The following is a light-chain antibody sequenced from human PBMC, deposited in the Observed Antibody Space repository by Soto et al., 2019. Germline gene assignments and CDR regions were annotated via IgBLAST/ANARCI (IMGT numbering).Light chain of an antibody. CDR2: EVS. Sequence: DIRLTQSPSSLSASVGDRVTITCQANQDISKYLNWYQQKPGKAPNILIYEVSNLETGVPLMFSGSGSGTHYNITISSLQPEHIGTYYRQHCNNLPFSFGPGTKVETK. CDR1: QDISKY. J-gene: IGKJ3*01. CDR3: QHCNNLPFS. V-gene: IGKV1-33*01.